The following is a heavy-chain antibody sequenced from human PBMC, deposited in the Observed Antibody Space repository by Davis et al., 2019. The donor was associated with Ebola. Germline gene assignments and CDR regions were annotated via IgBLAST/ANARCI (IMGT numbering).Heavy chain of an antibody. J-gene: IGHJ3*02. Sequence: PGGSLRLSCAASGFTFSSYAMNWVRQAPGKGLEWVSAISGSGGSTYYADSVKGRFTFSRDNSKNTLYLQMNSLRAEDTAVYYCAKDTYLYDSSGDSLHDAFDIWGQGTMVTVSS. CDR1: GFTFSSYA. CDR3: AKDTYLYDSSGDSLHDAFDI. V-gene: IGHV3-23*01. CDR2: ISGSGGST. D-gene: IGHD3-22*01.